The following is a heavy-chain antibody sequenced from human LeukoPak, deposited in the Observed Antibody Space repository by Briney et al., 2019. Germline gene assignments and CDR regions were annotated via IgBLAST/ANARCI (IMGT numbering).Heavy chain of an antibody. Sequence: ASVKVSCKASGYTFTSYDINWVRQATGQGLEWMGWMNPNSGNTGYAQKFQGRVTMTRDTFTSTVYMELSSLRSEDTAVYYCARGPPNWGYDYWGPGTLVTVSS. V-gene: IGHV1-8*01. CDR1: GYTFTSYD. D-gene: IGHD7-27*01. J-gene: IGHJ4*02. CDR2: MNPNSGNT. CDR3: ARGPPNWGYDY.